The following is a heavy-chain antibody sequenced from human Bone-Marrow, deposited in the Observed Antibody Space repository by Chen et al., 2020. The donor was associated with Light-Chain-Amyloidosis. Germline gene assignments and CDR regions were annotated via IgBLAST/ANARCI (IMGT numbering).Heavy chain of an antibody. CDR1: GFTLTTYW. D-gene: IGHD2-15*01. Sequence: EVQVVESGGGLVQPGGSLRLSCAAYGFTLTTYWMHWVRQAPGKGLVWVSRINEDGGTTNYAESVRGRFTISRDTAKNILYLQMNSLRAEDTALYYCAKDFGGRDDYWGQGTLVTVSS. CDR3: AKDFGGRDDY. V-gene: IGHV3-74*01. CDR2: INEDGGTT. J-gene: IGHJ4*02.